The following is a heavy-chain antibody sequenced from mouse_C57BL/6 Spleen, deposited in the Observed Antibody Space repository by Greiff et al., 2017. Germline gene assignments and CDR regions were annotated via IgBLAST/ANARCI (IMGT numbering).Heavy chain of an antibody. CDR1: GYTFTSYW. CDR3: ARRDYDYGEAMDY. D-gene: IGHD2-4*01. Sequence: QVQLQQPGAELVKPGASVKLSCKASGYTFTSYWMHWVKPRPGQGLEWIGMIHPNSGSTNYNEKFKSKATLTVDKSSSTAYMQLSSLTSEDSAVYYCARRDYDYGEAMDYWGQGTSVTVSS. CDR2: IHPNSGST. J-gene: IGHJ4*01. V-gene: IGHV1-64*01.